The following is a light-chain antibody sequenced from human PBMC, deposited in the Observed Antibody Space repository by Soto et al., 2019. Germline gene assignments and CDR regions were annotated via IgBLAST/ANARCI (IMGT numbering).Light chain of an antibody. CDR2: GPS. Sequence: EIVMTPSPATLSVSPEERASLSCRASQSVNRNLAWYQQKPGQAPRLLIFGPSTRATGVPGRFSGSGSGTEFTLTISSLQSEDFAVYYCQQYNNWPQTFGQGTKVDIK. CDR3: QQYNNWPQT. J-gene: IGKJ1*01. CDR1: QSVNRN. V-gene: IGKV3-15*01.